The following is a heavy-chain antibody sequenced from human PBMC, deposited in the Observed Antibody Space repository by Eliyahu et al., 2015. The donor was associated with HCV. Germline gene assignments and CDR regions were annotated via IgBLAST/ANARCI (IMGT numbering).Heavy chain of an antibody. CDR2: ISFDGTKT. CDR3: AKQAGSGGYYYFDQ. Sequence: QVQLVESGGGVVQPGXSLRLSCAASGFTXSSHGMHWVRQAPGKGLEWVAVISFDGTKTYYADSVKGXFTISRDYSKNTLYLQMNSLRGEDTAVYYCAKQAGSGGYYYFDQWGQGTLVAVSS. D-gene: IGHD3-22*01. V-gene: IGHV3-30*18. J-gene: IGHJ4*02. CDR1: GFTXSSHG.